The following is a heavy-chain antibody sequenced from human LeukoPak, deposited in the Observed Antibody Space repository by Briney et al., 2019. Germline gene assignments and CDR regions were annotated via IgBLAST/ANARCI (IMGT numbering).Heavy chain of an antibody. CDR3: ARLTTVTTALES. V-gene: IGHV2-5*02. J-gene: IGHJ4*02. CDR2: IYWDDDK. Sequence: SGPTLVEPTQTLTLTCTFSEFSLSTSGVGVGWIRQPPGKALEWLALIYWDDDKRYSPSLKKRLTISKDTSKNQVVLKVTNMDPVDTATYYCARLTTVTTALESWGQGILVSVSS. D-gene: IGHD4-17*01. CDR1: EFSLSTSGVG.